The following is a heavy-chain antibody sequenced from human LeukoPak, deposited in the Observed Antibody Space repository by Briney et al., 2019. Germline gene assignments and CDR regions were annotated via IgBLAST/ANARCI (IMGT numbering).Heavy chain of an antibody. Sequence: PSETLSLTCTVSGGSINNYYWSWIRQPAGKGLEWIGRIYTRGSTNYSPSLKSRVTMSVDTSKNQFSLRLSSVTAADTAVYYWARGRYCSADICSGGDTFDIWGQGTMVSVSS. CDR3: ARGRYCSADICSGGDTFDI. CDR1: GGSINNYY. J-gene: IGHJ3*02. V-gene: IGHV4-4*07. CDR2: IYTRGST. D-gene: IGHD2-15*01.